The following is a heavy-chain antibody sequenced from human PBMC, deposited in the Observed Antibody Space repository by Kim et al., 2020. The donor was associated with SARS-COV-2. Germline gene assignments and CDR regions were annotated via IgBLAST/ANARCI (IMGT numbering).Heavy chain of an antibody. V-gene: IGHV3-53*01. Sequence: DTVKGRFTMSRDISKTALYLQMNSLRAEDTAVYYCARARPSGWDHDAFDIWGQGTMVTVSS. J-gene: IGHJ3*02. D-gene: IGHD6-19*01. CDR3: ARARPSGWDHDAFDI.